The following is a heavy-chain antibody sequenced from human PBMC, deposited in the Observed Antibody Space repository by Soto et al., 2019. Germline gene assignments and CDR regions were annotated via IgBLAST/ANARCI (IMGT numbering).Heavy chain of an antibody. D-gene: IGHD5-18*01. V-gene: IGHV3-23*01. CDR2: ISGSGDRT. CDR1: GFAFSSYD. J-gene: IGHJ6*02. Sequence: GSLRLSCAASGFAFSSYDMSWVRQAPGKGLEWVSAISGSGDRTYYADSVRSRFTISRDNSKNTLYLQMNSLRAEDTAVYFCANRDTSMVTRYYYGLDVWGQGTTVTVSS. CDR3: ANRDTSMVTRYYYGLDV.